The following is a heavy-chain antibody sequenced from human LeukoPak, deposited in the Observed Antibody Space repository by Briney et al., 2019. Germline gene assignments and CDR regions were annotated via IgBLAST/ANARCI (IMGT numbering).Heavy chain of an antibody. CDR3: AKSKLSYYPRPPFDY. V-gene: IGHV3-48*01. Sequence: GGSLRLSCAASGFTFSSYSMNWVRQAPGKGLEWVSYISGSSSTIYYADSVKGRFTISRDNAENSLYLQMNSLRAEDTAVYYCAKSKLSYYPRPPFDYWGQGTLVTVSS. CDR1: GFTFSSYS. D-gene: IGHD1-26*01. CDR2: ISGSSSTI. J-gene: IGHJ4*02.